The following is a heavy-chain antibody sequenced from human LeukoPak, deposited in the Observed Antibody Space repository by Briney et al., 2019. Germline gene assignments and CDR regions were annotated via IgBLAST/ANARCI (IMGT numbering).Heavy chain of an antibody. CDR1: GYTFTSYG. Sequence: ASVKVSCKASGYTFTSYGISWVRQAPGQGLEWMGIINPSGGSTSYAQKLQGRVTMTRDMSTSTVYMELSSLRSEDTAVYYCARSHYGARAFDYWGQGTLVTVSS. V-gene: IGHV1-46*01. CDR3: ARSHYGARAFDY. CDR2: INPSGGST. J-gene: IGHJ4*02. D-gene: IGHD4-17*01.